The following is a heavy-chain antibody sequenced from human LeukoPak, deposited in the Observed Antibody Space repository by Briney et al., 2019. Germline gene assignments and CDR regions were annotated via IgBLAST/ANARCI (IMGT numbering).Heavy chain of an antibody. CDR1: GYTFTSYG. CDR3: ARDSIAAAETYYYYAMDV. Sequence: ASVKVSCKASGYTFTSYGISWVRQAPGQGVEGMGWTSAYNGNTNYAQKLQGRVTMTTDTSTSTAYMELRSLRSDDTAVYYCARDSIAAAETYYYYAMDVWGQGTTVTVSS. J-gene: IGHJ6*02. CDR2: TSAYNGNT. V-gene: IGHV1-18*01. D-gene: IGHD6-13*01.